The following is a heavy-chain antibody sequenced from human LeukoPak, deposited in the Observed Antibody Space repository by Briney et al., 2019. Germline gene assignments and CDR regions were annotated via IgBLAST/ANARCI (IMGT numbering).Heavy chain of an antibody. CDR1: GGSFSGYY. CDR2: INHSGST. V-gene: IGHV4-34*01. Sequence: SEALSLTCAVYGGSFSGYYWSWIRRPPGKGLEWIGEINHSGSTNYNPSLKSRVTISVDTSKNQFSLKLSSVTAADTAVYYCARDKPITMIVVRESYGMDVWGQGTTVTVSS. D-gene: IGHD3-22*01. J-gene: IGHJ6*02. CDR3: ARDKPITMIVVRESYGMDV.